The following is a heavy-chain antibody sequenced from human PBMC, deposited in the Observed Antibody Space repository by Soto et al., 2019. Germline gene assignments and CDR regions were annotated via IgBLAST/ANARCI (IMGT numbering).Heavy chain of an antibody. V-gene: IGHV3-9*01. CDR2: ISWNSGSI. CDR3: AKDQKIGTNYYYYGMDV. D-gene: IGHD3-3*01. CDR1: GFTFDDYA. J-gene: IGHJ6*02. Sequence: SLRLSCAASGFTFDDYAMHWVRQGPGKGLEWVSGISWNSGSIVYADSVKGRFTISRDNAKNPLYLQMNSLRAEDTALYYCAKDQKIGTNYYYYGMDVWGQGTTVTVAS.